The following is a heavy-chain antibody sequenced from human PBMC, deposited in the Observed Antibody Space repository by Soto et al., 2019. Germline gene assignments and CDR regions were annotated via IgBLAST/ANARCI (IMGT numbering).Heavy chain of an antibody. J-gene: IGHJ4*02. CDR1: GYTFTDYY. CDR2: INPDNGGT. Sequence: ASVKVSCKASGYTFTDYYIYWVRQAPGQGLEWMGWINPDNGGTNYAPKFQGWVTMTRDASISTVYMEVSRLTSDDTAIYFCARADYSGTYFLDYWGQGTLVTVSS. D-gene: IGHD1-26*01. V-gene: IGHV1-2*04. CDR3: ARADYSGTYFLDY.